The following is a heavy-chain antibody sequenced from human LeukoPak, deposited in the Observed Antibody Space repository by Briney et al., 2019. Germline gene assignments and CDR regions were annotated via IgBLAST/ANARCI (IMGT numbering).Heavy chain of an antibody. CDR2: ISSSSSYI. Sequence: PGGSLRLSCAASGFTFSSYSMNWVRQAPGKGLEWVSSISSSSSYIYYADSVKGRFTISRDNAKNSLYLQMNSLRAEDTAVYYCAGDLGPGYDILTGYPFDYWGQGTLVTVSS. CDR1: GFTFSSYS. D-gene: IGHD3-9*01. CDR3: AGDLGPGYDILTGYPFDY. V-gene: IGHV3-21*01. J-gene: IGHJ4*02.